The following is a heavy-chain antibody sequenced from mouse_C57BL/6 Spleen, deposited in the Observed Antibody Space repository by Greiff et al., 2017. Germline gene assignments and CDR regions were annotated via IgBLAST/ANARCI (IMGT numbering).Heavy chain of an antibody. V-gene: IGHV1-72*01. CDR2: IDPNSGGT. D-gene: IGHD4-1*01. J-gene: IGHJ1*03. Sequence: QVQLKQPGAELVKPGASVKLSCKASGYTFTSYWMHWVKQRPGRGLEWIGRIDPNSGGTKYNEKFKSKATLTVDKPSSTAYMQLSSLTSEDSAVYYCARLTGTFYWYFDVWGTGTTVTVSS. CDR3: ARLTGTFYWYFDV. CDR1: GYTFTSYW.